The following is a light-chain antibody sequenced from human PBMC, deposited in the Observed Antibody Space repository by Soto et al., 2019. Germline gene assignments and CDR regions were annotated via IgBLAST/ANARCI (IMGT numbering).Light chain of an antibody. CDR2: DVT. CDR1: SSDIGSYNL. V-gene: IGLV2-23*02. Sequence: QSALTQPASVSGSPGQSITISCTGTSSDIGSYNLVSWHQQHPGKAPKVVIYDVTKRPSGVSDRFSGSRSGNTASLTISGLQAEDEADYYCRSYAGTSSLWVFGGGTQLTVL. CDR3: RSYAGTSSLWV. J-gene: IGLJ3*02.